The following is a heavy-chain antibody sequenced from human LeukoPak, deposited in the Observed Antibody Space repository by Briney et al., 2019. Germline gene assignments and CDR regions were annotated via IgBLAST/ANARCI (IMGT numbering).Heavy chain of an antibody. D-gene: IGHD2-2*01. J-gene: IGHJ1*01. V-gene: IGHV4-34*01. CDR1: GGSFSGYY. CDR2: INHSGST. CDR3: ARGSRQLLGTGFAYFQH. Sequence: SETLSLTCAVYGGSFSGYYWSWIRQPPGKGLEWIGEINHSGSTNYNPSLKSRVTISVDTSKNQFSLKLSSVTAADTAVYYCARGSRQLLGTGFAYFQHWGQGTLVTVSS.